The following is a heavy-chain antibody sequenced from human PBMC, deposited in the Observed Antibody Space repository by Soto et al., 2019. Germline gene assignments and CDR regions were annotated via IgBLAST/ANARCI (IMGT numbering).Heavy chain of an antibody. J-gene: IGHJ4*02. Sequence: SETLSLTCTVSGGSISSYYWSWIRQPPGKGLEWIAYIYYSGSTTYNPSLKSRVTMSVDTSKNQFSLNLSSVTAADTAVYYCERERYEGRIDYWGQGTLVTVSS. CDR2: IYYSGST. V-gene: IGHV4-59*01. CDR1: GGSISSYY. CDR3: ERERYEGRIDY. D-gene: IGHD2-2*01.